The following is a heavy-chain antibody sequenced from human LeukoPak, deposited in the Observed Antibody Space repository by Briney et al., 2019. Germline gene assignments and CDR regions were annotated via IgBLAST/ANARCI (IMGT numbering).Heavy chain of an antibody. Sequence: ASVKVSSKASGYTFTGYFMHWVRQAPGQGLEWMGIINPSGGSTSYAQMFQGRVTMTRDTSTSTVYMDLSSLRSEDTAVYYCARSYCGGDCYLNYYYFGMDVWGQGTTVTVSS. CDR2: INPSGGST. CDR3: ARSYCGGDCYLNYYYFGMDV. D-gene: IGHD2-21*02. V-gene: IGHV1-46*01. CDR1: GYTFTGYF. J-gene: IGHJ6*02.